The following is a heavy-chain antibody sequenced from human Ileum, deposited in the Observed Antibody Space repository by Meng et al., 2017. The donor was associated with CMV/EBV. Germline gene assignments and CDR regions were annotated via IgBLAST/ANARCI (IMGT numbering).Heavy chain of an antibody. D-gene: IGHD3-10*01. V-gene: IGHV4-39*07. CDR2: IFYSGST. CDR1: GGSISSSSYY. J-gene: IGHJ4*02. CDR3: ARSFYN. Sequence: SETLSLTCTVSGGSISSSSYYWNWIRQPPGKGLEWIGNIFYSGSTYNNPSLKSRVIISVDTSKNQFSLRLSSVTAADTAIYYCARSFYNWGQGTLVTVSS.